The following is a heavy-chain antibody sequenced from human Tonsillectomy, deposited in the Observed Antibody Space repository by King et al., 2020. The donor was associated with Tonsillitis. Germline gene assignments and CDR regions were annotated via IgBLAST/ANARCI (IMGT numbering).Heavy chain of an antibody. CDR1: GFTFSSCW. D-gene: IGHD3-10*01. V-gene: IGHV3-7*01. Sequence: VQLVESGGGLVQPGGSLRLSCAASGFTFSSCWMTWVRQAPGKGLEWVANIKQDGSEKYYVDSVEGRFTISRDNAKNSLYLQMNSLRAEDTAVYYCASVASDSYGSGPRGAFDIWGQGTMVTVSS. J-gene: IGHJ3*02. CDR3: ASVASDSYGSGPRGAFDI. CDR2: IKQDGSEK.